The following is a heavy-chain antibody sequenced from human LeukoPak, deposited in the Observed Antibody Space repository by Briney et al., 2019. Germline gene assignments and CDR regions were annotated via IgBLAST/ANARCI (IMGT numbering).Heavy chain of an antibody. V-gene: IGHV4-34*01. Sequence: SETLSLTCAVYGGSFSGYYWSWIRQPPGKGLEWIGEINHSGSTNHNPSLKSRVTISVDTSKNQFSLKLSSVTAADTAVYYCARVTWIQLWSAFDPWGQGTLVTVSS. CDR3: ARVTWIQLWSAFDP. J-gene: IGHJ5*02. D-gene: IGHD5-18*01. CDR1: GGSFSGYY. CDR2: INHSGST.